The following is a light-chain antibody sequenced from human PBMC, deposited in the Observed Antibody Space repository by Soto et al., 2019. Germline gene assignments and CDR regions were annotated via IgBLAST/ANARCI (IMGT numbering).Light chain of an antibody. CDR3: QQYGSLPKT. CDR2: GAF. V-gene: IGKV3-20*01. Sequence: EIVLTQSPGTLSLSPGERATLSCRASQSVSNNYLAWYQQKSGQAPRLLIYGAFSRANGIPVRFSGSASGTDFTLIISRLEPDDVAVYYCQQYGSLPKTFGQGTKVEIK. CDR1: QSVSNNY. J-gene: IGKJ1*01.